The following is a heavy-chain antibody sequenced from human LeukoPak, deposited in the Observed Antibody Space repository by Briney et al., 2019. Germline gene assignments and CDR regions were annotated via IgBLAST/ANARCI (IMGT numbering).Heavy chain of an antibody. D-gene: IGHD2-2*01. CDR3: ARDFYQPRNYYYGMDV. J-gene: IGHJ6*02. CDR2: IYSGGST. V-gene: IGHV3-53*01. Sequence: SGGSLRLSCAASGFTVSSNYMSWVRQAPGKGLEWVSVIYSGGSTYYADSVKGRFTISRDNSKNTLYLQMNSLRAEDTAVYYCARDFYQPRNYYYGMDVWGQGTTVTVSS. CDR1: GFTVSSNY.